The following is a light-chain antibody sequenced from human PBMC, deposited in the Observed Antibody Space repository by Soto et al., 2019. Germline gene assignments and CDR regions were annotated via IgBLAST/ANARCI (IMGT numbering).Light chain of an antibody. J-gene: IGKJ5*01. CDR3: QQYENLPT. Sequence: DMQITHSASSLAASVQYRVTITFQASQNINNYLNWYQQKPGRAPKLLIYDASNLEAGVPSRFRGSGSGTDFTFTISRLQPEDIATYYCQQYENLPTFGQGTRLEIK. CDR1: QNINNY. V-gene: IGKV1-33*01. CDR2: DAS.